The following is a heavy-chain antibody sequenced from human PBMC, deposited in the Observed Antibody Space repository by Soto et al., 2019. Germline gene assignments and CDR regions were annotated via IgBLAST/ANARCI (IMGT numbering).Heavy chain of an antibody. D-gene: IGHD6-13*01. CDR3: ARLRAAAGFDY. CDR1: GGSISSYY. Sequence: SETLSLTCTVSGGSISSYYWSWIRQPPGKGLEWIGYIYYSGSTNYNPSLKSRVTISVDTSKNQFSLKLSSVTAADTAVYYCARLRAAAGFDYWGQGTLVTVSS. CDR2: IYYSGST. J-gene: IGHJ4*02. V-gene: IGHV4-59*08.